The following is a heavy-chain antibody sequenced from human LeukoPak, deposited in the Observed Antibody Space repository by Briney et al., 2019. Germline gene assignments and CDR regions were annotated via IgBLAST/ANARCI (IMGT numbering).Heavy chain of an antibody. CDR3: ARGDDYGDYWGLY. Sequence: ASVKVSCKASGYTFTKYGITWVRQAPGQGLEWMGWISTYNGNTNYAQKLQGRVTMTTDSSTSTAYMELRSLISDDAAVYYCARGDDYGDYWGLYWGQGTLVTVSS. D-gene: IGHD4-17*01. CDR2: ISTYNGNT. V-gene: IGHV1-18*01. CDR1: GYTFTKYG. J-gene: IGHJ4*02.